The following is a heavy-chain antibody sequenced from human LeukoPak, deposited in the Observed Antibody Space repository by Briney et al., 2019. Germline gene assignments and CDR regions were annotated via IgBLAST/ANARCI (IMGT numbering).Heavy chain of an antibody. CDR2: ISGSGGST. Sequence: GGSLRLSCAVSGFTFSSYAMSWVRQAPGKGLEWVSAISGSGGSTYYADSVKGRFTISRDNSKNTLYLQMNSLRAEDTAAYYCAKGYRSNYVYFDYWGQGTLVTVSS. V-gene: IGHV3-23*01. D-gene: IGHD4-11*01. CDR3: AKGYRSNYVYFDY. CDR1: GFTFSSYA. J-gene: IGHJ4*02.